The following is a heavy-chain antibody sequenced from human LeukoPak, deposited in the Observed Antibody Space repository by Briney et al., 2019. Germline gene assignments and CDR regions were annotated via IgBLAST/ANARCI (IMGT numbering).Heavy chain of an antibody. Sequence: GGSLRLSCAASGFTFSSYTMNWVRQAPGKGLEWVSSISSSSGYIYYADSVKGRFTISRDNAKNSLYLQMNSLRAEDTAVYYCARGYGDQTCDYWGREPWSPSPQ. CDR2: ISSSSGYI. D-gene: IGHD4-17*01. CDR3: ARGYGDQTCDY. J-gene: IGHJ4*02. CDR1: GFTFSSYT. V-gene: IGHV3-21*01.